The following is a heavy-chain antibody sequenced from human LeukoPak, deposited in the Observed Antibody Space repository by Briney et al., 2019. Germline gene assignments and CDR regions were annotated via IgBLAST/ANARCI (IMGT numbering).Heavy chain of an antibody. Sequence: GASVKVSCKASGYTFTGYYMHWVRQAPGQGLEWMGWINPNSGGTNYAQKFQGRVTMTRDTSISTAYMELSRLRSDDTAVYYCAVPKITSSYMGCYDYWGQGTLVTVSS. CDR3: AVPKITSSYMGCYDY. CDR2: INPNSGGT. D-gene: IGHD2-2*02. V-gene: IGHV1-2*02. CDR1: GYTFTGYY. J-gene: IGHJ4*02.